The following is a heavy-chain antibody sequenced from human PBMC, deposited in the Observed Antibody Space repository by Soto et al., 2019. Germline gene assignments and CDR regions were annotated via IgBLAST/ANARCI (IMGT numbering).Heavy chain of an antibody. D-gene: IGHD3-3*01. J-gene: IGHJ3*02. CDR1: GGSISSYY. Sequence: SGTLSLTCTVSGGSISSYYWSWIRQPPGKGLEWIGYIYYSGSTNYNPSLKSRVTISVDTSKNQFSLKLSSVTAADTAVYYCARAAYYDFWSGHNDAFDIWGQGTMVTVSS. CDR2: IYYSGST. CDR3: ARAAYYDFWSGHNDAFDI. V-gene: IGHV4-59*01.